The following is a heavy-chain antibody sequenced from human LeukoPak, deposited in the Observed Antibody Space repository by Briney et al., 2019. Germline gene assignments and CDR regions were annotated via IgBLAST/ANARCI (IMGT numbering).Heavy chain of an antibody. Sequence: GGSLRLSCAASGFTFSSYAMSWVRQAPGKGLEWVSAISGSGGSTYYADSVKGRFTISRDNSKNTLYLQMNSLRAEDTAVYYCAKDTYYYDSSGYEYYFDYWGQGTLVTVSS. J-gene: IGHJ4*02. CDR1: GFTFSSYA. CDR3: AKDTYYYDSSGYEYYFDY. V-gene: IGHV3-23*01. CDR2: ISGSGGST. D-gene: IGHD3-22*01.